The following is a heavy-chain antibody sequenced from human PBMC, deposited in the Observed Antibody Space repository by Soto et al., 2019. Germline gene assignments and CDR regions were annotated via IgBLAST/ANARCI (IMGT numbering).Heavy chain of an antibody. CDR1: GYTFTSYD. J-gene: IGHJ4*02. V-gene: IGHV1-8*01. Sequence: QVQLVQSGAEVKKPGASVKVSCKASGYTFTSYDINWVRQATGQGLEWMGWMNPNSGNTGYAQKFQGRVTMTRNTTISTAYMELSSLRSEDTAVYYCARAEAGDDYIWGNYRPAYSFDYWGQGTLVTVSS. CDR3: ARAEAGDDYIWGNYRPAYSFDY. D-gene: IGHD3-16*02. CDR2: MNPNSGNT.